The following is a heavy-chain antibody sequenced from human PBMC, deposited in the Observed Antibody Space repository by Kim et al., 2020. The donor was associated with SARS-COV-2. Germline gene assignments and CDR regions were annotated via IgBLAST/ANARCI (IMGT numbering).Heavy chain of an antibody. CDR3: ARLGWLLGMDV. Sequence: SETLSLTCTVSGGSISSSSYYWGWIRQPPGKGLEWIGSIYYSGSTYYNPSLKSRVTISVDTSKNQFSLKLSSVTAADTAVYYCARLGWLLGMDVWGQGTTVTVSS. CDR2: IYYSGST. V-gene: IGHV4-39*01. D-gene: IGHD5-12*01. J-gene: IGHJ6*02. CDR1: GGSISSSSYY.